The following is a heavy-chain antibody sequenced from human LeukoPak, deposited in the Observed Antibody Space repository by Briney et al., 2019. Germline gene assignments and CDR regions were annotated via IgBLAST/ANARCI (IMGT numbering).Heavy chain of an antibody. CDR2: ISAYNGNT. Sequence: GASVKVSCKASGYTFTSYGISWVRQAPRQGLEWMGWISAYNGNTNYAQKLQGRVTMTTDTSTSTAYMELRSLRSDDTAVYYCARGRIMITFGGVIVIDGFDYWGQGTLVTVSS. J-gene: IGHJ4*02. CDR1: GYTFTSYG. D-gene: IGHD3-16*02. CDR3: ARGRIMITFGGVIVIDGFDY. V-gene: IGHV1-18*01.